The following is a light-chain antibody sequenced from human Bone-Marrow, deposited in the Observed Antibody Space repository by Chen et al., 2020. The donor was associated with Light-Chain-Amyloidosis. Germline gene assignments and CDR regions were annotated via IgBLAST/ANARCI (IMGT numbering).Light chain of an antibody. J-gene: IGLJ2*01. V-gene: IGLV6-57*01. Sequence: NFVLIQPHSVSESPGKTVTISCTRSSGYIASNYVHWYQQRPGRSPTIVIYDVNQRPSGVPDRFSGSIDRSSNSASLTISGLKTEDEGDYYCQSYDIAKVFGGGTKVTVL. CDR1: SGYIASNY. CDR3: QSYDIAKV. CDR2: DVN.